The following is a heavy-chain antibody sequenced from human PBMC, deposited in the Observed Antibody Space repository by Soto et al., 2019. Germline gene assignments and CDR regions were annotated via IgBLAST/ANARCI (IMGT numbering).Heavy chain of an antibody. CDR1: GFNFYESA. V-gene: IGHV3-49*03. Sequence: PGGSLRLSCSASGFNFYESAVSWFRQAPGEGMEWVGFIKSKAYGGTTDYAAFVKGRFSISRDDSKSIAYLQMDSLKTEDTAVYHCTRPRVGYSHGYYYYGMDVWGQGTTVTVSS. CDR2: IKSKAYGGTT. CDR3: TRPRVGYSHGYYYYGMDV. D-gene: IGHD5-18*01. J-gene: IGHJ6*02.